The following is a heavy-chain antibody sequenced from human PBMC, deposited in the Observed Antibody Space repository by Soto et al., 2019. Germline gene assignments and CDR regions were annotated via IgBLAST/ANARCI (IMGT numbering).Heavy chain of an antibody. D-gene: IGHD2-2*01. J-gene: IGHJ6*02. CDR2: ISGSGGST. CDR3: ARRPALVGQHYYYYGMDV. CDR1: GFTFSSYA. Sequence: EVQLLESGGGLVQPGGSLRLSCAASGFTFSSYAMSWVRQAPGKGLEWVSAISGSGGSTYYADSVKGRFTISRDNSKNTLYLQMNSLRAEDTAVYYCARRPALVGQHYYYYGMDVWGQGTTVTVSS. V-gene: IGHV3-23*01.